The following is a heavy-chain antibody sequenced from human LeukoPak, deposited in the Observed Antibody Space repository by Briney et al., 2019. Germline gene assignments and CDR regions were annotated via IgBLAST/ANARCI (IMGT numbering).Heavy chain of an antibody. V-gene: IGHV3-21*01. J-gene: IGHJ4*02. D-gene: IGHD3-3*01. CDR2: ISSSSNYI. CDR1: GFTFNNYC. CDR3: ARDLTDDFWSGYHFDY. Sequence: PGGSLRLSCAASGFTFNNYCMNWVRQAPGKGLEWVSSISSSSNYIYYADSVKGRFTISRDNAENSLYLQMNSLRAEDTAVYYCARDLTDDFWSGYHFDYWGQGTLVTASS.